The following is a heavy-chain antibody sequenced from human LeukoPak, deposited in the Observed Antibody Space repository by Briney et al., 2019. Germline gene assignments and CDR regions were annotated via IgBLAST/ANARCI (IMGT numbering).Heavy chain of an antibody. J-gene: IGHJ4*02. CDR3: ALGHYDVLAASYKWTPDY. CDR1: GFTFNTFN. D-gene: IGHD3-9*01. V-gene: IGHV3-21*01. Sequence: GGSLRLSCAASGFTFNTFNMNWVRQAPGKGLEWVSSITSGGDYIYYADSVKGRFTTSRDNAKNSLSLQLNSLRVEDTGVYYCALGHYDVLAASYKWTPDYWGQGTLVTVSS. CDR2: ITSGGDYI.